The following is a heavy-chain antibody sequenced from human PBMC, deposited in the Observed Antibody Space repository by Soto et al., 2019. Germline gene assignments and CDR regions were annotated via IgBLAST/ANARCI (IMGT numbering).Heavy chain of an antibody. J-gene: IGHJ5*02. Sequence: QVQLVESGGGVVQPGRSLRLSCAASGFTFSSYAMHWVRKAPGKGLEWVAVLSYDGSKKYYADSVKGRFTLSRDNSKNTLYLQMYSLRAEDTPVYYCARHRDYGDYGWFDPWGQGTLVTVSS. V-gene: IGHV3-30-3*01. CDR1: GFTFSSYA. CDR3: ARHRDYGDYGWFDP. D-gene: IGHD4-17*01. CDR2: LSYDGSKK.